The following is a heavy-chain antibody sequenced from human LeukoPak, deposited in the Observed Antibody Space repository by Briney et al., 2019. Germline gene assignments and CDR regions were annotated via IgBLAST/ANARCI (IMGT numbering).Heavy chain of an antibody. Sequence: KPGGSLRLSCAVSGFTFRSSAMSWVGQAPGKGLERVAAIGGSGGSTYYADSVKGRFTISRDNSKTTLYLQMNSLRAEDTAVYYCARDVNPTCYSSGWYDYWGQGTLVTVSS. J-gene: IGHJ4*02. V-gene: IGHV3-23*01. CDR1: GFTFRSSA. D-gene: IGHD6-19*01. CDR2: IGGSGGST. CDR3: ARDVNPTCYSSGWYDY.